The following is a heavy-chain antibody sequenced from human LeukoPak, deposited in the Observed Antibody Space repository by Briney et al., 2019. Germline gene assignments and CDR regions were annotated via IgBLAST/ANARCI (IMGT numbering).Heavy chain of an antibody. Sequence: SVKVSCKASGGTFSSYAISWVRQAPGQGLEWMGGIIPIFGTANYAQKFQGRVTITADESTSTAYMELSSLRSEDTAVYYCATDTAMVRGYRYYYYMDVWGKGTTVTVSS. D-gene: IGHD5-18*01. J-gene: IGHJ6*03. CDR1: GGTFSSYA. CDR2: IIPIFGTA. V-gene: IGHV1-69*01. CDR3: ATDTAMVRGYRYYYYMDV.